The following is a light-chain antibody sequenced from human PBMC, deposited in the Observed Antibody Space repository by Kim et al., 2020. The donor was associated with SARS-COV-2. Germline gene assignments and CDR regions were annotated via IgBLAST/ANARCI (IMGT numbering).Light chain of an antibody. CDR1: KLGDKY. V-gene: IGLV3-1*01. CDR2: QDS. CDR3: QAWDSSTVV. Sequence: SVSPGQTASITYSGDKLGDKYACWYQQKPGQSTVLVIYQDSKRPSGIPERFSGSNSGNTATLTISGTQAMDEADYYCQAWDSSTVVFGGGTQLTVL. J-gene: IGLJ2*01.